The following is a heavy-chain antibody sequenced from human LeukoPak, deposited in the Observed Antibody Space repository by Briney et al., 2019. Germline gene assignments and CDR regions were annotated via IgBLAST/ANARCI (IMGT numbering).Heavy chain of an antibody. D-gene: IGHD4-17*01. V-gene: IGHV3-30*02. CDR3: AKGPIGFDDYGDQI. J-gene: IGHJ3*02. CDR1: GFTFSSYG. Sequence: GGSLRLSCAASGFTFSSYGMHWVRQAPGKGLEWEAFIRYDGSNKYYADSVKGRFTISRDNSKNTLYLQMNSLRAEDTAVYYCAKGPIGFDDYGDQIWGQGTMVTVSS. CDR2: IRYDGSNK.